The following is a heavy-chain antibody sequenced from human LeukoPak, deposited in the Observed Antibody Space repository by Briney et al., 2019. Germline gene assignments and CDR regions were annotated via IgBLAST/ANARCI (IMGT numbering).Heavy chain of an antibody. CDR2: INPSGGST. D-gene: IGHD3-10*01. Sequence: ASVKVSCKASGYTFTSYYMHWVRQAPGQGLEWMGIINPSGGSTSYAQKFQGRVTMTRDTSTSTVYMELSSLGSEDTAVYYCARDTRNIWFGELVGAFDIWGQGTMVTVSS. J-gene: IGHJ3*02. CDR3: ARDTRNIWFGELVGAFDI. V-gene: IGHV1-46*01. CDR1: GYTFTSYY.